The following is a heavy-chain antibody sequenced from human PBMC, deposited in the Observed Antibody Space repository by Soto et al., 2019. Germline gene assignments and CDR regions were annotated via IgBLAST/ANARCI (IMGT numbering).Heavy chain of an antibody. V-gene: IGHV1-46*01. D-gene: IGHD1-26*01. CDR2: ITPSGGST. CDR1: GYTFTNFF. J-gene: IGHJ4*02. Sequence: ASVKVSCKASGYTFTNFFLHWVRLAPGQGLEWMGMITPSGGSTSYAQKFQGRVTMTRDTSTSTVYMELSSLRSEDTAVYYCERGPIQIYYYAHWRLGSLVTVSS. CDR3: ERGPIQIYYYAH.